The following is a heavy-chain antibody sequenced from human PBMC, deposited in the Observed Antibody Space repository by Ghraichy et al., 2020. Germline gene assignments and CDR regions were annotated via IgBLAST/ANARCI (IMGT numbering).Heavy chain of an antibody. CDR1: GGSISSSSYY. CDR2: IYYSGST. CDR3: ATPPYCSGGSCYPPFDY. J-gene: IGHJ4*02. Sequence: SETLSLTCTVSGGSISSSSYYWGWIRQPPGKGLEWIGSIYYSGSTYYNPSLKSRVTISVDTSKNQFSLKLSSVTAADTAVYYCATPPYCSGGSCYPPFDYWGQGTLVTVSS. D-gene: IGHD2-15*01. V-gene: IGHV4-39*01.